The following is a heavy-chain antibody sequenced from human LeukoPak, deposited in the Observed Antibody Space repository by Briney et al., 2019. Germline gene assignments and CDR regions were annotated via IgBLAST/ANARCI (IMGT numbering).Heavy chain of an antibody. Sequence: TGGSLRLSCAASGFTFNTYGMNWVRQAPGKGLEWVANIKQDGSEKYYVDSVKGRFTISRDNAKNSLYLQMNSLRAEDTAVYYCAREGGGYCTNGVCPSDFDYWGQGTLVTVSS. CDR2: IKQDGSEK. V-gene: IGHV3-7*01. D-gene: IGHD2-8*01. CDR1: GFTFNTYG. J-gene: IGHJ4*02. CDR3: AREGGGYCTNGVCPSDFDY.